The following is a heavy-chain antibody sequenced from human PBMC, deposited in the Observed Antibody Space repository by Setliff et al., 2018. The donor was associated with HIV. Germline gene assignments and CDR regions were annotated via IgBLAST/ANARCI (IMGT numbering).Heavy chain of an antibody. D-gene: IGHD1-1*01. CDR2: LYSGGSI. CDR1: GFTVRSSY. J-gene: IGHJ3*02. Sequence: GGSLRLSCAASGFTVRSSYMSWVRQAPGKGLQWVSVLYSGGSIYYADSVRGRFTISRDNSKNTLYLQMNSLRAEDTAVYYCARDTSPTGDAFDIWGQGTMVTVSS. CDR3: ARDTSPTGDAFDI. V-gene: IGHV3-66*02.